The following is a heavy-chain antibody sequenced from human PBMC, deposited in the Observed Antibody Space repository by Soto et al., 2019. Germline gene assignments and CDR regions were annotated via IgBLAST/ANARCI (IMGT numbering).Heavy chain of an antibody. CDR2: VFPIFGTT. CDR1: GGNFKNYL. CDR3: ARDLECSDGNMSHFDY. D-gene: IGHD2-15*01. J-gene: IGHJ4*02. Sequence: QVQLVQSGAEVKKPGSSVKVSCKASGGNFKNYLFSWVLQAPGQGLVWMGGVFPIFGTTTYAQRFQGRVTITSDAATSTVYMELSGLTSEDTAVYFCARDLECSDGNMSHFDYWGQGTLVTVSS. V-gene: IGHV1-69*01.